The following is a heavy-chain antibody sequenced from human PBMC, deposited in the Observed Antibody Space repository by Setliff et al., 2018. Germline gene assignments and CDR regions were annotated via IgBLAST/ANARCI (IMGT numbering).Heavy chain of an antibody. V-gene: IGHV4-59*08. Sequence: PSETLSLTCTVSGGSISNYYWSWIRQPPGKGLEWIGYIYYSGTTNSIPSLKGRVTISVDTSKNQFSLKLSSVTAADTAVYYCARHHAQYYSDSSGYFYEDWYVDLWGRVTLVTVSS. D-gene: IGHD3-22*01. CDR2: IYYSGTT. CDR1: GGSISNYY. CDR3: ARHHAQYYSDSSGYFYEDWYVDL. J-gene: IGHJ2*01.